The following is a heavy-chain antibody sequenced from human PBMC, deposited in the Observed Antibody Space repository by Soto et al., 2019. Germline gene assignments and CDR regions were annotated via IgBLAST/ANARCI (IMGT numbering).Heavy chain of an antibody. D-gene: IGHD6-6*01. Sequence: AETLSLTCTVSGGSISSSSYYWGWIRQPPGKGLEWIGSIYYSGSTYYNPSLKSRVTISVDTSKNQFSLKLSSVTAADTAVFYCARQGEHSSSYFFDSWGQGTLVTVSS. J-gene: IGHJ4*02. V-gene: IGHV4-39*01. CDR3: ARQGEHSSSYFFDS. CDR2: IYYSGST. CDR1: GGSISSSSYY.